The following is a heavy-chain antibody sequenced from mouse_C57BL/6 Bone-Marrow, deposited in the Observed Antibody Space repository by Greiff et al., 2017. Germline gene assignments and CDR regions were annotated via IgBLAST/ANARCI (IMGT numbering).Heavy chain of an antibody. Sequence: EVKVVESGGGLVQSGRSLRLSCATSGFTFSDFYMEWVRQAPGKGLEWIAASRNKANDYTTEYSASVKGRFIVSRDTSQSILYLQMNALIAEDTAIYYCASDYDYDRFAYWGQGTLVTVSA. V-gene: IGHV7-1*01. J-gene: IGHJ3*01. D-gene: IGHD2-4*01. CDR2: SRNKANDYTT. CDR3: ASDYDYDRFAY. CDR1: GFTFSDFY.